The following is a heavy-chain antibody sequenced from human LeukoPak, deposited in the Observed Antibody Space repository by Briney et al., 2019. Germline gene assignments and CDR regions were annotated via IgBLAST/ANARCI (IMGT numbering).Heavy chain of an antibody. CDR1: GFTFSSYA. D-gene: IGHD5-18*01. J-gene: IGHJ4*02. Sequence: GGSLRLSCAASGFTFSSYAMHWVRQAPGKGLEWVAVISYDGSNKYYADSVKGRFTISRDNSKNTLYLQMNSLRAEDTAVYYCARDSAAMARHYFGYWGQGTLVTVSS. CDR2: ISYDGSNK. CDR3: ARDSAAMARHYFGY. V-gene: IGHV3-30*04.